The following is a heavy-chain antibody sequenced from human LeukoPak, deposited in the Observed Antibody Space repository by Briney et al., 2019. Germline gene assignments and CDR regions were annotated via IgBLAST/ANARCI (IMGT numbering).Heavy chain of an antibody. J-gene: IGHJ4*02. CDR1: GFTFSSGY. CDR2: ISSDGSNT. V-gene: IGHV3-74*01. CDR3: ARFTGGGVY. Sequence: GSLRLSCAVSGFTFSSGYMHWVRHPPGKGPVWVSRISSDGSNTIYADSVKGRFTISRDDARNTFYLQMNSLRDADTAVYYCARFTGGGVYWGQGTLVTVSS. D-gene: IGHD1-14*01.